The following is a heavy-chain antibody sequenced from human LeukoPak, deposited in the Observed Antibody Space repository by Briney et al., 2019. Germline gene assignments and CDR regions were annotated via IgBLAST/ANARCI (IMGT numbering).Heavy chain of an antibody. CDR1: GGSISSSNW. Sequence: NSSETLSLTCAVPGGSISSSNWWSWVRQPPGKGLEWIGEIYHSGSTNYNPSLKSRVTISVDKSKNQFSLKLSSVTAADTAVYYCASSVMWELGEDYWGQGTLVTVSS. CDR3: ASSVMWELGEDY. CDR2: IYHSGST. J-gene: IGHJ4*02. D-gene: IGHD1-26*01. V-gene: IGHV4-4*02.